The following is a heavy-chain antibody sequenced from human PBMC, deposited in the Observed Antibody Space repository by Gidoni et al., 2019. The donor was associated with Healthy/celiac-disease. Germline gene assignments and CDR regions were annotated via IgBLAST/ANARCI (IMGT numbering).Heavy chain of an antibody. CDR3: ASLYCSSTSCYDPNWFDP. D-gene: IGHD2-2*01. V-gene: IGHV4-39*01. CDR2: IYYSGST. J-gene: IGHJ5*02. CDR1: GGSISRSSYY. Sequence: QLQLQESGPGLVKPSETLSLTCTVSGGSISRSSYYWGWIRQPPGKGLEWIGSIYYSGSTYYILALKSRVTISVDTSKNQFYLNLSSVTAADTAVYYGASLYCSSTSCYDPNWFDPWGQGTLVNVSS.